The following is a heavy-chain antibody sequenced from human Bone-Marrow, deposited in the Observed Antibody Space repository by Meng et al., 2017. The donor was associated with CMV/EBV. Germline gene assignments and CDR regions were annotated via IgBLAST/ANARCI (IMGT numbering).Heavy chain of an antibody. Sequence: GGSLRLSCAASGFTFSSYAMSWVRQAPGKGLEWVSVISVGGGTTYYADSVKGRFTISRDDSKNTLYLQMNSLRPEDTAAYYCAKDRNVIVPTTRYFQYWGQGTLVNVSS. CDR3: AKDRNVIVPTTRYFQY. V-gene: IGHV3-23*01. J-gene: IGHJ1*01. CDR1: GFTFSSYA. D-gene: IGHD4/OR15-4a*01. CDR2: ISVGGGTT.